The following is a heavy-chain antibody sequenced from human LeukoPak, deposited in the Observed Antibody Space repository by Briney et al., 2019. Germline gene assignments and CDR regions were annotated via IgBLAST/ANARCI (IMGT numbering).Heavy chain of an antibody. D-gene: IGHD3-10*01. CDR1: GGSISSYY. J-gene: IGHJ4*02. CDR2: IYTSGST. V-gene: IGHV4-4*07. CDR3: ARVGYYGSGPADSSSFPVRRYYFDY. Sequence: SETLSLTCTVSGGSISSYYWSWIRQPAGKGLEWIGRIYTSGSTKYNPSLKSRVTMSVDTSKNQFSLKLSSVTAADTAVYYCARVGYYGSGPADSSSFPVRRYYFDYWGQGTLVTVSS.